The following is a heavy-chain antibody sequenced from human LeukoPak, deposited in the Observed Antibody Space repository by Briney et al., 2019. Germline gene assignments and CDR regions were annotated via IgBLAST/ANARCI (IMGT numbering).Heavy chain of an antibody. CDR3: ARAEEQWLVGGNWFDP. J-gene: IGHJ5*02. D-gene: IGHD6-19*01. Sequence: ASVKVSCKASGGTFSSHAISWVRQAPGQGLEWMGGIIPIFGSANYAQKFQGRVTITADTSTSTAYMELRSLRSDDTAVYYCARAEEQWLVGGNWFDPWGQGTLVTVSS. V-gene: IGHV1-69*06. CDR2: IIPIFGSA. CDR1: GGTFSSHA.